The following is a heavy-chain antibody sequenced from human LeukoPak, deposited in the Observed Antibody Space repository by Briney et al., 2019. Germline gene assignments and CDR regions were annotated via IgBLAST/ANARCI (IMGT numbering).Heavy chain of an antibody. CDR3: ARDRSGDIVVVPAGY. V-gene: IGHV1-2*02. D-gene: IGHD2-2*01. Sequence: ASVKVSCKASGYTFTGYYMHWVRQAPGQGLEWMGWINPNSGGTNYAQKFQGRVNMTRDRSISTAYMELGRLRSDDTAGYYCARDRSGDIVVVPAGYWGQGTLVTVSS. CDR1: GYTFTGYY. CDR2: INPNSGGT. J-gene: IGHJ4*02.